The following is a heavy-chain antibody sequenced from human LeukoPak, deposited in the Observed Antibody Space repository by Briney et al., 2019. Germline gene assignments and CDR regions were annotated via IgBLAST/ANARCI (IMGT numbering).Heavy chain of an antibody. J-gene: IGHJ4*02. V-gene: IGHV3-30*04. CDR1: GVTFSCYR. D-gene: IGHD2-8*02. Sequence: GGSLRLSCAASGVTFSCYRLHWVPQARGKVLEVVSVISSYRTNLYYADSVKGRFTISRDNPKNAVYLEMSRLRLEDTAVYYCARDRTGILDIGFDYWGRGALVTVRS. CDR3: ARDRTGILDIGFDY. CDR2: ISSYRTNL.